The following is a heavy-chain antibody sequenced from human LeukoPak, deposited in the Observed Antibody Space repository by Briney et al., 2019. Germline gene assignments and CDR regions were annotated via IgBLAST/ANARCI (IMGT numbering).Heavy chain of an antibody. V-gene: IGHV1-18*01. Sequence: ASVKVSCKASGYTFSNYGFSWVRQAPGQGLEWMGWISAYNGKTNYAQKVQGRVTMTTGTSTSTAYMDLRSLRSDDTAVYYCARATVTTLPDAFDIWGQGTMVTVSS. CDR3: ARATVTTLPDAFDI. J-gene: IGHJ3*02. D-gene: IGHD4-17*01. CDR1: GYTFSNYG. CDR2: ISAYNGKT.